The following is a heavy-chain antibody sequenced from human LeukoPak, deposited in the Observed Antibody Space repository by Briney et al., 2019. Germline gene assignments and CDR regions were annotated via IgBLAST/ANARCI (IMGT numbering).Heavy chain of an antibody. V-gene: IGHV1-46*01. CDR2: INPSGGST. Sequence: ASVKVSCKASGYTFTSYYMHWVRQAPGQGLEWMGIINPSGGSTSYAQKFQGRVTMTRDTSTSTVYMELSSLTSEDTAVYYCARVGESGDGYNSFDYWGQGTLVTVSS. D-gene: IGHD5-24*01. J-gene: IGHJ4*02. CDR3: ARVGESGDGYNSFDY. CDR1: GYTFTSYY.